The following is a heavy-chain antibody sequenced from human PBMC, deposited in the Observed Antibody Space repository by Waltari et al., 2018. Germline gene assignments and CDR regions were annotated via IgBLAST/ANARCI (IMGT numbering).Heavy chain of an antibody. Sequence: QVQLQQWGAGLLKPSETLSLTCAVYGGSFSGYYWSWIRQPPGKGLEWIGEIKHSGSTNDNPSLKSRVTISVDTAKNQFSLKLSSVTAADTAVYYCARFRGPGIAVAGTFDYWGQGTLVTVSS. J-gene: IGHJ4*02. V-gene: IGHV4-34*01. CDR3: ARFRGPGIAVAGTFDY. D-gene: IGHD6-19*01. CDR1: GGSFSGYY. CDR2: IKHSGST.